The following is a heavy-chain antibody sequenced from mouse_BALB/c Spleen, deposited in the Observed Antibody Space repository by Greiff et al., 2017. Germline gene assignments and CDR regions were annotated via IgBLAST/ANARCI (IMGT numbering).Heavy chain of an antibody. J-gene: IGHJ4*01. CDR1: GYSITSDYA. D-gene: IGHD1-1*02. Sequence: EVQLQQSGPGLVKPSQSLSLTCTVTGYSITSDYAWHWIRQFPGNKLEWMGYISYSGSTSYNPSLKSRISITRDTSKNQFFLQLNSVTTEDTATYYCARKEGDGGYYAMDYWGQGTSVTVSS. CDR2: ISYSGST. CDR3: ARKEGDGGYYAMDY. V-gene: IGHV3-2*02.